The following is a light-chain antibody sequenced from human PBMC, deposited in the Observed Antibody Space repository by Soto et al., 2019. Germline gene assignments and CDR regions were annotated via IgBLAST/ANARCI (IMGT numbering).Light chain of an antibody. Sequence: EIVLTQSPGTLSLSPGERATLSCRASQSLSSSYLAWYQQKPGQAPRLLIYGASSRATGIPDRFNGSGSGTDFTLTISRLEPEDFAVYYCQEYGSSRTFGLGTKVEIK. CDR2: GAS. CDR1: QSLSSSY. CDR3: QEYGSSRT. J-gene: IGKJ1*01. V-gene: IGKV3-20*01.